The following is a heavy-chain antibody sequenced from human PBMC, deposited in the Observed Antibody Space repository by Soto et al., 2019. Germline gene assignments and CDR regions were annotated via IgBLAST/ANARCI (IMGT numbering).Heavy chain of an antibody. CDR3: ARHLYGDYGGDDAFDI. J-gene: IGHJ3*02. Sequence: PSETLSLTCTVSGGSFTNYYWSWIRQPPGRGLEWIGYIYNTGSTYYNPSLKSRVTISVDTSKNQFSLKLSSVTAADTAVYYCARHLYGDYGGDDAFDIWGQGTMVTVSS. V-gene: IGHV4-59*08. CDR1: GGSFTNYY. CDR2: IYNTGST. D-gene: IGHD4-17*01.